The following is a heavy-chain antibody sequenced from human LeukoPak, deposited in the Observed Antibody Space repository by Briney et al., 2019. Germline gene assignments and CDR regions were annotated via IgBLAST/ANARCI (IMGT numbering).Heavy chain of an antibody. V-gene: IGHV4-59*01. CDR1: GGSISSYY. CDR3: ARGGYYDILTGYYHYYYYMDV. D-gene: IGHD3-9*01. CDR2: IYYNGNT. Sequence: PSETLSLTCTVSGGSISSYYWSWIRQPPGKGLEWIGYIYYNGNTNYNPSLKSRVTISIDTSKNQLSLRLSSVTPADTAVYYCARGGYYDILTGYYHYYYYMDVWGKGTTVTVSS. J-gene: IGHJ6*03.